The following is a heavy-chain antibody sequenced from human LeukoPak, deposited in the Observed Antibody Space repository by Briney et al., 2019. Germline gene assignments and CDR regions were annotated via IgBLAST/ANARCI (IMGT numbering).Heavy chain of an antibody. Sequence: GASVKVSCKASGYTFIGYYMHWVRQAPGQGLEWMGGINPKNGGANYAPSFQGRVTMTRDRAISTVYMELTRLTSDDTAVFYCARASFWESPINWFDPWGQGTLVTVSS. CDR3: ARASFWESPINWFDP. CDR1: GYTFIGYY. D-gene: IGHD3-16*01. V-gene: IGHV1-2*07. J-gene: IGHJ5*02. CDR2: INPKNGGA.